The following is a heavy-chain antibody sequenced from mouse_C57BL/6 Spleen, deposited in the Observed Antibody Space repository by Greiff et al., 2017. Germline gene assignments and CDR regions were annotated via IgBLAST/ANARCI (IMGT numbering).Heavy chain of an antibody. CDR1: GYTFTSYW. V-gene: IGHV1-52*01. D-gene: IGHD1-1*01. CDR2: IDPSDSET. Sequence: QVQLQQSGAELVRPGSSVKLSCKASGYTFTSYWMHWVKQRPIQGLEWIGNIDPSDSETHYNQKFKDKATLTVEKSSSTAYMQLSSLTSEDSAVYYCARGYGSSFYWYFDVWGTGTTVTVSS. J-gene: IGHJ1*03. CDR3: ARGYGSSFYWYFDV.